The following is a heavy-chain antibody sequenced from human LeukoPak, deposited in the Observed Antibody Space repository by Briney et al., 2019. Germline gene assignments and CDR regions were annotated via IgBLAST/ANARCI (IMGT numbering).Heavy chain of an antibody. Sequence: ASVKVSCKASGGTFSSYAISWVRQAPGQRLEWMGGIIPIFGTANYAQKFQGRVTITADESTSTAYMELSSLRSEDTAVYYCARAHRYCSSTSCYDWATYYYYYGMDVWGQGTTVTVPS. CDR3: ARAHRYCSSTSCYDWATYYYYYGMDV. CDR1: GGTFSSYA. J-gene: IGHJ6*02. CDR2: IIPIFGTA. V-gene: IGHV1-69*13. D-gene: IGHD2-2*01.